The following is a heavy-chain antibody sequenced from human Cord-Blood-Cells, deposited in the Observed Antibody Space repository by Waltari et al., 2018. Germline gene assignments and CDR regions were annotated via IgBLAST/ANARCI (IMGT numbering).Heavy chain of an antibody. J-gene: IGHJ4*02. V-gene: IGHV4-34*01. CDR2: IHVSGGT. CDR3: ARTCPTNGAYSYYVDY. D-gene: IGHD4-17*01. Sequence: QVQLQQWGAGLLKPSETLSLTCAVDGGSFSGYYWSWIRQPPGKGLEWIGEIHVSGGTNYNPSLKTRVTTSADSAKTQFSLKLSSVTAADTAVYYCARTCPTNGAYSYYVDYWGQGTLVTVSS. CDR1: GGSFSGYY.